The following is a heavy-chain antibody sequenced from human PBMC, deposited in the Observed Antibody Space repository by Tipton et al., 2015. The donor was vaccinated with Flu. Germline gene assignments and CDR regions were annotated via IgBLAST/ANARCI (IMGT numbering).Heavy chain of an antibody. V-gene: IGHV5-51*01. Sequence: QLVQSGAEVKKPGESLKISCKGSGYSFTSYWIGWVRQMPGKGLEWMGIIYPGDSDTRYSPSFQGQVTISADKSISTAYLQWSSLKAPDTAMYYCARQELGFGEFLTGAFDIWGQGTMVPVSS. CDR3: ARQELGFGEFLTGAFDI. CDR1: GYSFTSYW. J-gene: IGHJ3*02. CDR2: IYPGDSDT. D-gene: IGHD3-10*01.